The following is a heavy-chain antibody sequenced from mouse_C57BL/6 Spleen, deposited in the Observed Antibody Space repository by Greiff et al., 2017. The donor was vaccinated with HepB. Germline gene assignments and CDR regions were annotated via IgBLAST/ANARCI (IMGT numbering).Heavy chain of an antibody. D-gene: IGHD2-3*01. CDR1: GFTFSDYG. CDR3: ARDDGYYVAWFAY. CDR2: ISSGSSTI. V-gene: IGHV5-17*01. Sequence: EVQGVESGGGLVKPGGSLKLSCAASGFTFSDYGMHWVRQAPEKGLEWVAYISSGSSTIYYADTVKGRFTISRDNAKNTLFLQMTSLRSEDTAMYYCARDDGYYVAWFAYWGQGTLVTVSA. J-gene: IGHJ3*01.